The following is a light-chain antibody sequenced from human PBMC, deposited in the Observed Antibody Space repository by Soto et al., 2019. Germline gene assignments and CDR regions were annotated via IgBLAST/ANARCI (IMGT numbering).Light chain of an antibody. J-gene: IGLJ2*01. CDR3: SSFTSINTAV. CDR1: SSDVGGYNY. Sequence: QSALTQPASVSGSPGQSITISCTGTSSDVGGYNYVSWYQQHPGKAPKLMIYDVTNRPSGVSTRFSGSKSGNTASLTISGLQAEDEANYYCSSFTSINTAVFGGGTKLTVL. CDR2: DVT. V-gene: IGLV2-14*01.